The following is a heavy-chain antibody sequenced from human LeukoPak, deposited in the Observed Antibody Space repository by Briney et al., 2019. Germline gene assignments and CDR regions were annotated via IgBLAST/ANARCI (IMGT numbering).Heavy chain of an antibody. CDR2: ISNSYNYI. CDR3: AREFYSYGVFDY. CDR1: GFPFSSYS. D-gene: IGHD5-18*01. J-gene: IGHJ4*02. Sequence: SLRLSCAASGFPFSSYSMNLVRQAPGKGLEGVSSISNSYNYIYYSDSLKGRFTVSRDNAKNSLYLQMNSLRAKDTAVYYCAREFYSYGVFDYWGQGTLVTVSS. V-gene: IGHV3-21*01.